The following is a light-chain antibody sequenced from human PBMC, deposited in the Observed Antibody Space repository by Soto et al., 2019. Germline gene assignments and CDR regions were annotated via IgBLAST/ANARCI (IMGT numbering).Light chain of an antibody. Sequence: QSALTQPPSASGSPGQSVTISCTGTSSDDGGYNYVSWYQQNPGKVPKLMIYEVNKRPSGVPDRFSGSKSGNTASLTVSGLQAEDEADYYCTSYAGGNNVFGTGTKVTVL. V-gene: IGLV2-8*01. J-gene: IGLJ1*01. CDR1: SSDDGGYNY. CDR3: TSYAGGNNV. CDR2: EVN.